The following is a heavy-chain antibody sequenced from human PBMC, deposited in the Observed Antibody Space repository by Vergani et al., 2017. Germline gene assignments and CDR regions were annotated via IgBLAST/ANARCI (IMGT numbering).Heavy chain of an antibody. CDR2: ISAYNGNT. CDR3: ARDVLLWFGELVSTYYYMDV. D-gene: IGHD3-10*01. Sequence: QVQLVQSGAEVKKPGASVKVSCKASGYTFTSYGISWVRQAPGQGLEWMGWISAYNGNTNYAQKLQGRVTMTTDTSTSTAYMELRSLRSDDTAVYYCARDVLLWFGELVSTYYYMDVWGKGTTVTVSS. CDR1: GYTFTSYG. J-gene: IGHJ6*03. V-gene: IGHV1-18*01.